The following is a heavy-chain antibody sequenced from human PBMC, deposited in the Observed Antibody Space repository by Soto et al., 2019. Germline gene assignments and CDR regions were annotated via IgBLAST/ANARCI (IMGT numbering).Heavy chain of an antibody. Sequence: ASVRLSCKASGYTFTSYYIHWVRRPPGQGLERMGIINPTSASTSYAQRFQGRVTMTRDTSTSTVYMELSSLRSGYTAVYYCARGNCSRTGFPFYYYYGMDVWGQGTTVTVSS. CDR3: ARGNCSRTGFPFYYYYGMDV. CDR2: INPTSAST. V-gene: IGHV1-46*01. D-gene: IGHD2-2*01. J-gene: IGHJ6*02. CDR1: GYTFTSYY.